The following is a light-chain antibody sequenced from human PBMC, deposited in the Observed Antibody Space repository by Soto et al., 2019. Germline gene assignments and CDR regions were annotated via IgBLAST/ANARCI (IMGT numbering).Light chain of an antibody. J-gene: IGKJ1*01. V-gene: IGKV1-5*01. CDR3: QQYNHYWT. CDR1: QSIDNW. Sequence: DIPMTQSPSALSAAVGDRVTITCRVSQSIDNWLAWYQQKPGTAPKVLIFDASILQSGVPSRFSGSGSGTEFTLTISSLQPDDFATYYCQQYNHYWTFGQGTKVDIK. CDR2: DAS.